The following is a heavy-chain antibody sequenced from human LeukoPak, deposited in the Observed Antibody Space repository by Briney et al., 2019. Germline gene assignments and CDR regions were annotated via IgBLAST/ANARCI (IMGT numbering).Heavy chain of an antibody. CDR1: GGSISSCGYH. CDR3: ARETGTMIPGLDP. D-gene: IGHD3-22*01. V-gene: IGHV4-31*03. J-gene: IGHJ5*02. CDR2: IYYSGRT. Sequence: SQTLSLTCTVSGGSISSCGYHWIWMRQHPGKGLEWIGYIYYSGRTYYNPSLKSRVTISVDTSKYQFSLTLSSVTAADTAVDYCARETGTMIPGLDPWGQGTRVSVSS.